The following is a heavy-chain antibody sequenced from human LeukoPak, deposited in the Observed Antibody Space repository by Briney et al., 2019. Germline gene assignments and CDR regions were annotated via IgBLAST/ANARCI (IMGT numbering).Heavy chain of an antibody. J-gene: IGHJ5*02. CDR3: ARDDDHSTVDP. Sequence: GGSLRLSCSASGFTFSSYAMHWVRQAPGKGLEYVSAISSNGDSTYYADSVKGRFTISRDNSKNTLYLQMNSLRAEDTAVYYCARDDDHSTVDPWGQGTLVTVSS. D-gene: IGHD6-13*01. CDR1: GFTFSSYA. V-gene: IGHV3-64*04. CDR2: ISSNGDST.